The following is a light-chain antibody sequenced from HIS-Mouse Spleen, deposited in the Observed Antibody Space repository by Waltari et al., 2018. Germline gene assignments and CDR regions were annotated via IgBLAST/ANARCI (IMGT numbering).Light chain of an antibody. V-gene: IGKV1-9*01. CDR2: AAS. CDR1: QGISSY. CDR3: QQLNSYLYT. J-gene: IGKJ2*01. Sequence: DIQSTQSPSVLSASEGDSVTITSRASQGISSYLAWYQQKPGKAPKLLIYAASTLQSGVPSRFSGSGSGTEFTLTISSLQPEDFATYYCQQLNSYLYTFGQGTKLEIK.